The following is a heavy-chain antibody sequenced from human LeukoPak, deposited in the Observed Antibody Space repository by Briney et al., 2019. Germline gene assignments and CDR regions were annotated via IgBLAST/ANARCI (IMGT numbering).Heavy chain of an antibody. CDR3: ARDVGWELLRGYFDY. J-gene: IGHJ4*02. CDR1: GFTFSSYS. CDR2: ISSSSSYI. D-gene: IGHD1-26*01. Sequence: GSLRLSCAASGFTFSSYSMNWVRQAPGKGLEWVSSISSSSSYIYYADSVKGRFTISRDNAKNSLYLQMNSLRAEDTAVYYCARDVGWELLRGYFDYWGQGTLVTVSS. V-gene: IGHV3-21*01.